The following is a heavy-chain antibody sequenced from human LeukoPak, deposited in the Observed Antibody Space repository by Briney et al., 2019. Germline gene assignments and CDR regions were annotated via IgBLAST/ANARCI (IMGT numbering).Heavy chain of an antibody. Sequence: KPSETRSLACSVSGGSISSSSYYWGWIRQPPGKGLEWIGSKCHSGSTYYNPSLKSRITISVDTSQNQFSLKLTSVTAADTAVYYCARHGGDCTNGAYHRWFDAGARGTLVTVSS. V-gene: IGHV4-39*01. CDR2: KCHSGST. CDR1: GGSISSSSYY. J-gene: IGHJ5*02. D-gene: IGHD2-8*01. CDR3: ARHGGDCTNGAYHRWFDA.